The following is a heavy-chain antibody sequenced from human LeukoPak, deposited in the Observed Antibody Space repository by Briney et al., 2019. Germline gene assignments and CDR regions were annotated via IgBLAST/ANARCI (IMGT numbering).Heavy chain of an antibody. CDR1: GGSISSYY. D-gene: IGHD4-23*01. CDR3: ARIEDYGGNSVNY. Sequence: PSETLSLTCTVSGGSISSYYWSWIRQPPGKGLEWIGYIYYSGSTNYNPSLKSRVTISVDTSKNQFALKLSSVTAADTAVYYCARIEDYGGNSVNYWGQGTLVTVSS. V-gene: IGHV4-59*01. J-gene: IGHJ4*02. CDR2: IYYSGST.